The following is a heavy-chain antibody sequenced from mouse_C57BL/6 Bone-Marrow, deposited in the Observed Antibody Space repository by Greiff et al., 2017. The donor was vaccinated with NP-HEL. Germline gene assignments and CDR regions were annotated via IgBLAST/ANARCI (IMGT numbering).Heavy chain of an antibody. CDR2: IRSKSNNYAT. CDR3: VRHPDYYGSSYYAMDY. CDR1: GFSFNTYA. Sequence: EVQLVESGGGLVQPKGSLKLSCAASGFSFNTYAMNWVRQAPGKGLEWVARIRSKSNNYATYYADSVKDRFTISRDDSESMLYLQMNNLKTEDTAMYYCVRHPDYYGSSYYAMDYWGQGTSVTVSS. V-gene: IGHV10-1*01. J-gene: IGHJ4*01. D-gene: IGHD1-1*01.